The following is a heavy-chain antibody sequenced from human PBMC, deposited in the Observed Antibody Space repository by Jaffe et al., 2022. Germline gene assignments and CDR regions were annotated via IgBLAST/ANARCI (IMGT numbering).Heavy chain of an antibody. V-gene: IGHV4-59*01. CDR3: ARGARDYAH. J-gene: IGHJ4*02. Sequence: QVQLQESGPGLVKPSETLSLTCTVSGGSISSYYWSWIRQPPGKGLEWIGYIYYSGSTNYNPSLKSRVTISVDTSKNQFSLKLSSVTAADTAVYYCARGARDYAHWGQGTLVTVSS. D-gene: IGHD3-16*01. CDR1: GGSISSYY. CDR2: IYYSGST.